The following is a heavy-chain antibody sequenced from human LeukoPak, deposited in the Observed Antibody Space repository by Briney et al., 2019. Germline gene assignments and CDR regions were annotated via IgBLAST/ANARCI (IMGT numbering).Heavy chain of an antibody. J-gene: IGHJ4*02. CDR3: ARTNTSIYDSSGYYGY. V-gene: IGHV1-46*01. CDR1: GYTFTSYY. D-gene: IGHD3-22*01. CDR2: INPSGGST. Sequence: GASVKVSCKASGYTFTSYYTHWVRQAPGQGLEWMGIINPSGGSTSYAQKFQGRVTMTRDMSTSTVYMELSSLRSEDTAVYYCARTNTSIYDSSGYYGYWGQGTLVTVSS.